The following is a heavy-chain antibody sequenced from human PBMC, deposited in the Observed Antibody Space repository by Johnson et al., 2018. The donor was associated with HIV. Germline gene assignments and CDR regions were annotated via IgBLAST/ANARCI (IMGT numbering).Heavy chain of an antibody. CDR2: INWNGGST. J-gene: IGHJ3*02. D-gene: IGHD3-22*01. CDR3: ARASNYYGRFGYYRRGGGSDI. V-gene: IGHV3-20*04. CDR1: GFTFTEYG. Sequence: VQLVESGGGVVRPGGSLTLSCVVSGFTFTEYGMSWVRQAPGKGLEWVSGINWNGGSTGYADSVKGRFIISRDNAKNTLYLQMNSLRAEDTALYFCARASNYYGRFGYYRRGGGSDIWGQGTMVTVSS.